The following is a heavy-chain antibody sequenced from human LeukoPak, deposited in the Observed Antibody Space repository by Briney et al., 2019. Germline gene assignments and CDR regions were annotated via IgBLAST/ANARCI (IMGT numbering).Heavy chain of an antibody. CDR2: IYYSGNT. CDR1: GGSISNYY. V-gene: IGHV4-59*12. J-gene: IGHJ4*02. CDR3: ARGLGQFDC. Sequence: SEALSLTCTVSGGSISNYYWSWIRQPPGKGLEWIGYIYYSGNTDYNPSLKSRVTISVDTSKNQFSLKLSSVTAADTAVYYCARGLGQFDCWGQGTLVTVSS.